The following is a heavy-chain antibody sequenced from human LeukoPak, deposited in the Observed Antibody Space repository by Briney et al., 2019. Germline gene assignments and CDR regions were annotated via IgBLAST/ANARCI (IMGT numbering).Heavy chain of an antibody. CDR3: ARESYSSSWYGDYFDY. CDR1: GGSFSGYY. V-gene: IGHV4-34*01. Sequence: SETLSLTCAVYGGSFSGYYWSWIRQPPGKGLEWIGEINHSGSTNYNPSLKSRVTISVDTSKNQFSLKLSSVTAADTAVYYCARESYSSSWYGDYFDYWGQGSLVTVSS. D-gene: IGHD6-13*01. J-gene: IGHJ4*02. CDR2: INHSGST.